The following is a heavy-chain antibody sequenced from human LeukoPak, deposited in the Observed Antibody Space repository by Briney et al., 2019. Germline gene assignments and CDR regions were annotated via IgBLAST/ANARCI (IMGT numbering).Heavy chain of an antibody. Sequence: SETLSLTCAVYGGSFSGYYWSWIRQPPGKGLEWIGEINHSGSTNYNPALKSRVTVSVDTSKNQFSLKLSSVTAADTAVYYCARGLGSSTSFSYYYYGMAVWGQGTTVTVSS. CDR1: GGSFSGYY. CDR3: ARGLGSSTSFSYYYYGMAV. CDR2: INHSGST. V-gene: IGHV4-34*01. D-gene: IGHD2-2*01. J-gene: IGHJ6*02.